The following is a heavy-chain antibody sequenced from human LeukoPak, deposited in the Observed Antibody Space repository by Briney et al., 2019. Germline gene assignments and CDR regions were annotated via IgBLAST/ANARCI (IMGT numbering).Heavy chain of an antibody. CDR3: ARADWYSIDY. CDR2: INQAGSEE. Sequence: GSLRLSCAASGFTFSNYWMRWVRQAPEKGLECVATINQAGSEEYYVDSVKGRFTISRDNAKNSAFLQMNSLRAEDMAVYYCARADWYSIDYWGQGTQVTVSS. V-gene: IGHV3-7*01. CDR1: GFTFSNYW. J-gene: IGHJ4*02. D-gene: IGHD2-21*02.